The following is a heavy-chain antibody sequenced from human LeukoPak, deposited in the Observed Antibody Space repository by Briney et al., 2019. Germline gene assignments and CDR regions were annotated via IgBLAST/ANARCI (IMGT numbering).Heavy chain of an antibody. D-gene: IGHD3-16*02. CDR3: ARGRLPDEEYDYVWGSYRCEYYFDN. Sequence: SETLSLTCTVSGGSISSGSYYWNWIRQPAGKGLEWIGRIYTSGTTNYNPSLKSRVTISIDTSKNQFSLKLSSVTAADTAVYYCARGRLPDEEYDYVWGSYRCEYYFDNWGQGTLVTVSS. CDR2: IYTSGTT. CDR1: GGSISSGSYY. V-gene: IGHV4-61*02. J-gene: IGHJ4*02.